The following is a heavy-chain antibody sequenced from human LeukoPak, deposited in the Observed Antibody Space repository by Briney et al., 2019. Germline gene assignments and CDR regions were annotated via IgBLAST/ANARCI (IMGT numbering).Heavy chain of an antibody. CDR1: GGTFSSYA. J-gene: IGHJ6*03. CDR2: IIPILGIA. Sequence: ASVKVSCKASGGTFSSYAISWVRQAPGQGLEWMGRIIPILGIANYAQKFQGRVTITADKSTSTAYMELSSLRSEDTAVYYCARDCGPIAVAGREAFYYYYMDVWAKGPRSPSP. CDR3: ARDCGPIAVAGREAFYYYYMDV. D-gene: IGHD6-19*01. V-gene: IGHV1-69*04.